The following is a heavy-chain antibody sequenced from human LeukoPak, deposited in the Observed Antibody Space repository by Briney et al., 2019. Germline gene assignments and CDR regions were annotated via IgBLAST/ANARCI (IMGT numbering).Heavy chain of an antibody. CDR1: GGSFSGYY. Sequence: RPSETLSLTCAVYGGSFSGYYWSWIRQPPGKGLEWIGEINHSGSTNYNPSLKSRVTISVATSKNQFSLKLSSVTAADTAVFSRARGLSAIVYWGQGTLVTVSS. V-gene: IGHV4-34*01. D-gene: IGHD2-15*01. J-gene: IGHJ4*02. CDR3: ARGLSAIVY. CDR2: INHSGST.